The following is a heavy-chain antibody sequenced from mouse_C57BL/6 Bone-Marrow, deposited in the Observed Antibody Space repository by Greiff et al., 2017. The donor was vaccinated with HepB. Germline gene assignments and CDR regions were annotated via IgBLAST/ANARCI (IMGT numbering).Heavy chain of an antibody. V-gene: IGHV2-2*01. D-gene: IGHD2-3*01. CDR1: GFSLTSYG. CDR3: ARIGYYEWDD. J-gene: IGHJ2*01. CDR2: IWSGGST. Sequence: VKLQESGPGLVQPSQSLSITCTVSGFSLTSYGVHWVRQSPGKGLEWLGVIWSGGSTDYNAAFISRLSISKDNSKSQVFFKMNSLQADDTAIYYCARIGYYEWDDWGQGTTRTVSS.